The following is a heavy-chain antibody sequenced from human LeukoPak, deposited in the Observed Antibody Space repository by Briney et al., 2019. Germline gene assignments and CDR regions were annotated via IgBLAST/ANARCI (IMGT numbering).Heavy chain of an antibody. D-gene: IGHD3-22*01. V-gene: IGHV5-51*01. CDR2: IYPGDSDT. CDR1: GYSFTSCW. Sequence: GESLKISCKGSGYSFTSCWIGWVRQMPGKGLEWMGIIYPGDSDTRYSPSFQGQVTISADKSISTAYLQWSSQKASDTAMYYCARGYYYDSSGYYEVPFDYWGQGTLVTVSS. J-gene: IGHJ4*02. CDR3: ARGYYYDSSGYYEVPFDY.